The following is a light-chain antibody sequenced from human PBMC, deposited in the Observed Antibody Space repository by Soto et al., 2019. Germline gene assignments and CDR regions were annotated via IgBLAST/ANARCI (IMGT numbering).Light chain of an antibody. V-gene: IGLV2-23*01. Sequence: QSALTQPASVSGSPGQSITISCTGTSSDVGSYNLVSWYQQHPGKAPKLMIYEGSKRPSGVSNRSSGSKSGNTASLTISGLQAEDEADYYCCSYAGSSTSLYVFGTGTKVTVL. CDR2: EGS. CDR3: CSYAGSSTSLYV. CDR1: SSDVGSYNL. J-gene: IGLJ1*01.